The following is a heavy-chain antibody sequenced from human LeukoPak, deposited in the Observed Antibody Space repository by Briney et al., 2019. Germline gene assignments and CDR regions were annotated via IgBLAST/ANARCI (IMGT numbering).Heavy chain of an antibody. CDR3: ARRGGHGDSYYRYYFDY. V-gene: IGHV1-2*06. CDR2: INPNSGGT. CDR1: GYTFTGYY. D-gene: IGHD4-17*01. Sequence: GASVKVSCKASGYTFTGYYMHWVRQAPGQGLEWMGRINPNSGGTNYAQKFQGRVTMTRDTSISTAYMELSRLRSDDTAVYYCARRGGHGDSYYRYYFDYWGQGTLFTVSS. J-gene: IGHJ4*02.